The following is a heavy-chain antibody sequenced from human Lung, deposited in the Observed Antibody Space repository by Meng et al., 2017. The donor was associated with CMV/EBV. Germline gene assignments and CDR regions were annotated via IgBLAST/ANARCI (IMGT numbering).Heavy chain of an antibody. J-gene: IGHJ6*02. CDR3: VRTTTPHYYYYGRDV. D-gene: IGHD4-17*01. CDR1: GYSFTSYW. V-gene: IGHV5-51*01. CDR2: IYLGDSDT. Sequence: KVSCKGSGYSFTSYWIGWVRQMPGKGLEWMGIIYLGDSDTRYSPSFQGQVIISADKSISTAYLQWSSLKASDTAMYYCVRTTTPHYYYYGRDVWGQGTTVTVSS.